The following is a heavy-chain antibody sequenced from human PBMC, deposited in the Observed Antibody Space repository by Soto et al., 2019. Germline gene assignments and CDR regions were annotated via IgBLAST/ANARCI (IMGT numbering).Heavy chain of an antibody. D-gene: IGHD4-17*01. J-gene: IGHJ4*02. CDR3: GGQDYGAQGYYFEN. CDR1: NGSISSRSSY. CDR2: IYYIGNT. V-gene: IGHV4-39*01. Sequence: QLQLQESGSGLVKPSETLSLTCIVSNGSISSRSSYWGWIRQTPGKGLEWIGSIYYIGNTYYNPSLKSRVPISIDTSKTQFSLKMNSVTAADTAVYFCGGQDYGAQGYYFENWGQGALVSVSS.